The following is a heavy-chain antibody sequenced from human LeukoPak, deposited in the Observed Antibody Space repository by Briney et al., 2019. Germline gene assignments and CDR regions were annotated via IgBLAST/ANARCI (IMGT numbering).Heavy chain of an antibody. CDR1: GGSISSYY. V-gene: IGHV4-59*12. Sequence: PSETLSLTCTVSGGSISSYYWNWIRQPPGNGLEWIGYIYYSGSTNYNPSLKSRVTISVDTSKNQFSLKLSSVTAADTAVYYCARASGSYSFDYWGQGTLVTVSS. J-gene: IGHJ4*02. CDR2: IYYSGST. CDR3: ARASGSYSFDY. D-gene: IGHD1-26*01.